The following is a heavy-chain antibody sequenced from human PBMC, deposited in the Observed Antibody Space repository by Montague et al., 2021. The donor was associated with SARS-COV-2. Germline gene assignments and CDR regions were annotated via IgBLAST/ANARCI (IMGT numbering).Heavy chain of an antibody. D-gene: IGHD3-10*02. V-gene: IGHV4-59*01. CDR3: ARLRGMFSDFYY. Sequence: SETLSLTCSVSGDSISSYYWSWIRQPPGKGLEWIGYIYYTGSTNYNPSLKSRVTMSVDTSKDQFSLKLNSVTAADTAVYYCARLRGMFSDFYYWGQGTLVNVPS. CDR1: GDSISSYY. J-gene: IGHJ4*02. CDR2: IYYTGST.